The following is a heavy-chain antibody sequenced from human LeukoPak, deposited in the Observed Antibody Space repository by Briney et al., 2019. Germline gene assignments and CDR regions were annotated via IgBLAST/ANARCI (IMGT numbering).Heavy chain of an antibody. CDR1: GFTFSSYA. V-gene: IGHV3-23*01. CDR3: AKGSRSSWFSLPFDY. Sequence: GGSLRLSCAASGFTFSSYAMSWVRQAPGKGLEWVSTISDRGGSTYYADSVKGRFTISRDNSKNTLYLQMNSLRAEDTAVYYCAKGSRSSWFSLPFDYWGQGTLVTVSS. CDR2: ISDRGGST. J-gene: IGHJ4*02. D-gene: IGHD6-13*01.